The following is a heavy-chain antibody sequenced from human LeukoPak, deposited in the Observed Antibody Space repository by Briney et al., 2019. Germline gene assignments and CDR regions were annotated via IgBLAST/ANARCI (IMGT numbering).Heavy chain of an antibody. CDR2: ISSSSSTI. D-gene: IGHD3-10*01. J-gene: IGHJ4*02. CDR3: ARDLISGELLDYFDY. V-gene: IGHV3-48*01. CDR1: GFTFSSYS. Sequence: GGSLRLSCAASGFTFSSYSINWVRQAPGKGLEWVSYISSSSSTIYYADSVKGRFTISRDNAKNSLYLQMNSLRAEDTAVYYCARDLISGELLDYFDYWGQGTRVTVSS.